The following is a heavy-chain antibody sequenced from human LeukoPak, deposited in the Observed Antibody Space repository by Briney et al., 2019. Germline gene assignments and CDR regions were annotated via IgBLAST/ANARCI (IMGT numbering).Heavy chain of an antibody. V-gene: IGHV3-23*01. CDR1: GFTFSNYA. D-gene: IGHD3-22*01. CDR3: AKGTHYYDSSGYWGAFDI. CDR2: MSGSGGTT. J-gene: IGHJ3*02. Sequence: GGSLRLSCAASGFTFSNYAMSWVRQAPGKGLEWVPGMSGSGGTTTSADSVKGRFTISRDNSKNTLYLQMNSLRAEDTAVYYCAKGTHYYDSSGYWGAFDIWGQGTMVTVSS.